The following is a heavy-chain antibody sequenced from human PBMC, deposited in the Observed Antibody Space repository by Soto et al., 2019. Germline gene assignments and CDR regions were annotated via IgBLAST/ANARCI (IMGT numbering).Heavy chain of an antibody. Sequence: PSETLSLTCTVSGGSISSYYWSWIRQPPGKGLEWIGYIYYSGSTNYNPSLKSRVTISVDTSKNQFSLKLSSVTAADTAVYYCARSAPPRGYSSSFPSFDYCGQGTLVTVSS. CDR1: GGSISSYY. J-gene: IGHJ4*02. CDR2: IYYSGST. V-gene: IGHV4-59*01. CDR3: ARSAPPRGYSSSFPSFDY. D-gene: IGHD6-13*01.